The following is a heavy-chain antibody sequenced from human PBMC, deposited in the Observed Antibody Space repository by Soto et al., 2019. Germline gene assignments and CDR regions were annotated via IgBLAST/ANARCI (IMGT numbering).Heavy chain of an antibody. Sequence: SETLSLTCTVSGDSVSSGDYYWTWIRQPPGKGLEWVGHIYLSGSTNYNPSLKSRATISLDTSKNQFSLKLTSVTAADTAVYYCARVPIDTYMIYWSDPWGQGTMVTVS. CDR3: ARVPIDTYMIYWSDP. J-gene: IGHJ5*02. CDR2: IYLSGST. CDR1: GDSVSSGDYY. D-gene: IGHD3-16*01. V-gene: IGHV4-61*08.